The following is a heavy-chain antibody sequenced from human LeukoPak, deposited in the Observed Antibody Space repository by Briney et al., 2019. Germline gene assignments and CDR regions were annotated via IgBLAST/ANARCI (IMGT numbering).Heavy chain of an antibody. CDR1: GFTFSSYS. D-gene: IGHD3-9*01. V-gene: IGHV3-21*01. CDR3: AREGLRYFDWLSEPFDY. Sequence: GGSLRLSCAASGFTFSSYSMNWVRQAPGKGLEWVSSISSSSYIYYADSVKGRFTISRDNAKNSLYLQMNSLRAEDTAVYYCAREGLRYFDWLSEPFDYWGQGTLVTVSS. J-gene: IGHJ4*02. CDR2: ISSSSYI.